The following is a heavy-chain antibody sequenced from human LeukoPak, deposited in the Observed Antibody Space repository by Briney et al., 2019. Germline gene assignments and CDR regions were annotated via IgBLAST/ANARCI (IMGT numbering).Heavy chain of an antibody. J-gene: IGHJ4*02. CDR2: ISGSGGGT. V-gene: IGHV3-23*01. D-gene: IGHD3-22*01. Sequence: PGGSLRLSCAVSGITLSNYGMSWVRQAPGKGLEWVAGISGSGGGTNHADSVKGRFTISRDNPKNTLYLQMNGLRAEDTAVYFCAKRGVVIRVILVGFHKEAYYFDSWGQGALVTVSS. CDR1: GITLSNYG. CDR3: AKRGVVIRVILVGFHKEAYYFDS.